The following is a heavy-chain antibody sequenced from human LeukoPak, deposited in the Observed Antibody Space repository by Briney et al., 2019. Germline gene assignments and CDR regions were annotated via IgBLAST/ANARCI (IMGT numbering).Heavy chain of an antibody. V-gene: IGHV4-39*01. D-gene: IGHD3-10*01. CDR2: IYYSGST. J-gene: IGHJ6*03. CDR1: GGSISSSSYY. CDR3: ARLDYYGSGSYYNNDYYYMDV. Sequence: SETLSLTCTVSGGSISSSSYYWGWIRQPPGKGLEWIGSIYYSGSTYYNPSLKSRVTISVDTSKNQFSLKLSSVTAADTAVYYCARLDYYGSGSYYNNDYYYMDVWGKGTTVTISS.